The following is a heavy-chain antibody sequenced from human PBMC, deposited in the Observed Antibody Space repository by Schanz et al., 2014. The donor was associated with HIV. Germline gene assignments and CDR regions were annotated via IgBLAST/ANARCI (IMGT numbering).Heavy chain of an antibody. V-gene: IGHV3-23*01. CDR2: MRGSDDST. J-gene: IGHJ6*02. D-gene: IGHD3-10*01. CDR3: ARGTMVRGVIRGSYYYGMDV. CDR1: GFTFSTYA. Sequence: EVKLSESGGGLVQPGGSLRLSCVASGFTFSTYAMSWVRQAPGKGLEWVSGMRGSDDSTFYADSVKGRFTISRDNSKNTLYFQMNSLRAEDTAVYYCARGTMVRGVIRGSYYYGMDVWGQGTTVTVSS.